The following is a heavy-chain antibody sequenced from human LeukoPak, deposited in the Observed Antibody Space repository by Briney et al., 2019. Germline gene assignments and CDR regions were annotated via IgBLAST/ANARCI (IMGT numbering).Heavy chain of an antibody. V-gene: IGHV1-3*01. CDR1: GYTFTGYY. CDR3: ARGYGYYYDSSGYVYGMDV. CDR2: INAGNGNT. D-gene: IGHD3-22*01. Sequence: GASVTVSCKASGYTFTGYYMHWVRQAPGQGLEWMGWINAGNGNTKYSQKFQGRVTITRDTSASTAYMEVSSLRSEDTAAYYCARGYGYYYDSSGYVYGMDVWGQGTTVTVSS. J-gene: IGHJ6*02.